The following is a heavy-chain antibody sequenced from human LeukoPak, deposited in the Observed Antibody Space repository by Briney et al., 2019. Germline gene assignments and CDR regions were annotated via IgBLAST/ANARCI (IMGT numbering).Heavy chain of an antibody. V-gene: IGHV1-24*01. Sequence: GGSLRLSCAASGFTFSSYAMHWVRQAPGKGLEWMGGFDPEDGETIYAQKFQGRVTMTEDTSTDTAYMELSSLRSEDTAVYYCATTAPYSSGWYGGTWFDYWGQGTLVTVSS. D-gene: IGHD6-19*01. CDR1: GFTFSSYA. CDR2: FDPEDGET. CDR3: ATTAPYSSGWYGGTWFDY. J-gene: IGHJ4*02.